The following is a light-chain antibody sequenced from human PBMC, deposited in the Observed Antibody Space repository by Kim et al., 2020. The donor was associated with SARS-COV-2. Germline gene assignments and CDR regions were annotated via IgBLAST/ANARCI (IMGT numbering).Light chain of an antibody. CDR1: SRNSYV. CDR2: GKN. CDR3: NYRDGRGNQLEVV. V-gene: IGLV3-19*01. J-gene: IGLJ2*01. Sequence: VRTTSKGCSRNSYVANWYQRKPEQPPVPVMYGKNNRPTGIPDRLAGSSSGNTASLAISAAKGKHEADYYCNYRDGRGNQLEVVFGGGTQLTVL.